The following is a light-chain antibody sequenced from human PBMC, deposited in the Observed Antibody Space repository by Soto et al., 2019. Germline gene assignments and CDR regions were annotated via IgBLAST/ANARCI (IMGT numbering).Light chain of an antibody. J-gene: IGLJ1*01. V-gene: IGLV2-14*01. CDR1: SSDIGVYDY. Sequence: QSALTQPASVSGSPGQSITTSCTGTSSDIGVYDYVSWYQQHPGKAPKLIIYEVTNRPSGLSNRFSGSKSDNTASLTISGLQAEDEADYYCVSHISVAYRSIYVFGTGTKLTVL. CDR2: EVT. CDR3: VSHISVAYRSIYV.